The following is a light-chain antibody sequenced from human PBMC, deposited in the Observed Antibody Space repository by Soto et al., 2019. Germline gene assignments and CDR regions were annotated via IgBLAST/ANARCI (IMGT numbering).Light chain of an antibody. CDR3: QHRSNWPVT. J-gene: IGKJ1*01. Sequence: EIVLTQSPATLSLSPGEGATLSCRASQSVSSYLAWYQQKPGQAPRLLIYDASNRATGIPARFSGSGSGTDFTLTISSLEPEDFAVYYCQHRSNWPVTFGLGTKVDIK. V-gene: IGKV3-11*01. CDR2: DAS. CDR1: QSVSSY.